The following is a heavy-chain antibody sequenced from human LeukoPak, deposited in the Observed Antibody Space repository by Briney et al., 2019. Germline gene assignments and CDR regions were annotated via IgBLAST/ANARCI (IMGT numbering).Heavy chain of an antibody. J-gene: IGHJ4*02. CDR2: INPNSGGT. Sequence: ASVKVSCKASGYTFTSYAISWVRQAPGQGLEWMGWINPNSGGTNYAQKFQGRVTMTRDTSISTAYMELSRLRSDDTAVYYCARLLEGDILTGYYVYFDYWGQGTLVTVSS. V-gene: IGHV1-2*02. D-gene: IGHD3-9*01. CDR3: ARLLEGDILTGYYVYFDY. CDR1: GYTFTSYA.